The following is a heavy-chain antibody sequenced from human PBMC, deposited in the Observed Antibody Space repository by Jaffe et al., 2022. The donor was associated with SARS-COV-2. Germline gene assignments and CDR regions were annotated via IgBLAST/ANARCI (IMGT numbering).Heavy chain of an antibody. J-gene: IGHJ2*01. D-gene: IGHD3-22*01. V-gene: IGHV4-39*01. Sequence: QLQLQESGPGLVKPSETLSLTCTVSGGSISSSSYYWGWIRQPPGKGLEWIGSIYYSGSTYYNPSLKSRVTISVDTSKNQFSLKLSSVTAADTAVYYCARQALLTAEKWFEETEGYFDLWGRGTLVTVSS. CDR3: ARQALLTAEKWFEETEGYFDL. CDR2: IYYSGST. CDR1: GGSISSSSYY.